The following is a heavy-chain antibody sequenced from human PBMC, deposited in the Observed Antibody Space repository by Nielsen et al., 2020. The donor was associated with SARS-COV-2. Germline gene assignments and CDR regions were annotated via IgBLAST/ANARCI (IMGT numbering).Heavy chain of an antibody. V-gene: IGHV4-39*01. CDR1: GGSISSSSYY. Sequence: GSLRLSCTVSGGSISSSSYYWGWIRQPPGKGLEWIGSIYYSGSTYYNPSLKSRVTISVDTSKNQFSLKLSSVTAADTAMYYCARITYYYDSSGYFPWYYFDYWGQGTLVTVSS. CDR3: ARITYYYDSSGYFPWYYFDY. D-gene: IGHD3-22*01. CDR2: IYYSGST. J-gene: IGHJ4*02.